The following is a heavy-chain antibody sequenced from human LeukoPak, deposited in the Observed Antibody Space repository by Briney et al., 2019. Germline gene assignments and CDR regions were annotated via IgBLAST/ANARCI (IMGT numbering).Heavy chain of an antibody. D-gene: IGHD3-3*01. J-gene: IGHJ5*02. CDR3: AKAVPYYDFWSGYSGGWFDP. Sequence: GASLRLSCAASGFTFGSYAMSWVRQAPGKGLEWVSAISGSGGSTYYADSVKGRFTISRDNSKNTLYLQMNSLRAEDTAVYYCAKAVPYYDFWSGYSGGWFDPWGQGTLVTVSS. CDR2: ISGSGGST. CDR1: GFTFGSYA. V-gene: IGHV3-23*01.